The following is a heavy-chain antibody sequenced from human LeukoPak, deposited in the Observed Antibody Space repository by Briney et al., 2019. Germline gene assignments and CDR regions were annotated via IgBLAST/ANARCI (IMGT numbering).Heavy chain of an antibody. CDR3: ARARGTGPGAHFDY. CDR1: GFTFSSYS. CDR2: ISNSGDFI. V-gene: IGHV3-21*05. J-gene: IGHJ4*02. Sequence: GGSLRLSCAASGFTFSSYSMNWVRQAPGKGLEWVSYISNSGDFIAYADSVKGRFTISRDNAKNSLFLQMNSLRAEDTAVYYCARARGTGPGAHFDYWGQGTPVIVSS. D-gene: IGHD3-10*01.